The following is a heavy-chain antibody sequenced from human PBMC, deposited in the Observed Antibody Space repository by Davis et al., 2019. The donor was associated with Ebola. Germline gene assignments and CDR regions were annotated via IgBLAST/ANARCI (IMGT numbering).Heavy chain of an antibody. CDR3: TRALMTYSTLTTRYYYYGVDV. J-gene: IGHJ6*02. D-gene: IGHD4-11*01. V-gene: IGHV4-4*07. Sequence: PSETLSLTCTVSGGSISGHYWSWIRQPAGKGLEWIGRIYTSGSTDYNPSLKSRVTVSVDTSKNQFSLQLSSVTAADTAVYYCTRALMTYSTLTTRYYYYGVDVWGQGTTVTVSS. CDR2: IYTSGST. CDR1: GGSISGHY.